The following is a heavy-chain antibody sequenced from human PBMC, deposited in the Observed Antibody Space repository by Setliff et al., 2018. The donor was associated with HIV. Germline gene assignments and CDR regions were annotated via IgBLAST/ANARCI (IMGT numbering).Heavy chain of an antibody. V-gene: IGHV4-38-2*01. Sequence: TLSLTCAVSASSISSDYCWGWIRQPPGKGLEWIGSTHHSGSTYYNPSLNSRVTISVDTSKNHFSLKLRSVTAADTAVYYCARHLLRGYIYIVFDYWGQGTQVTVSS. D-gene: IGHD5-18*01. CDR1: ASSISSDYC. CDR3: ARHLLRGYIYIVFDY. CDR2: THHSGST. J-gene: IGHJ4*02.